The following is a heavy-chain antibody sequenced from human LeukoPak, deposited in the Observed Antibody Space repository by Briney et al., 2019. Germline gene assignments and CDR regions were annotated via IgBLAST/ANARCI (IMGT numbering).Heavy chain of an antibody. CDR2: ISSSSSYT. Sequence: GGSLRLSCAASGFTFSDYYMSWIRQAPGKGLEWVSYISSSSSYTNYADSVKGRFTISRDNAKNSLYLQMNSLRAEDTAVYYCARGEVVVATTSSNYYDSSGYYPDYWGQGTLVTVSS. CDR1: GFTFSDYY. D-gene: IGHD3-22*01. V-gene: IGHV3-11*06. J-gene: IGHJ4*02. CDR3: ARGEVVVATTSSNYYDSSGYYPDY.